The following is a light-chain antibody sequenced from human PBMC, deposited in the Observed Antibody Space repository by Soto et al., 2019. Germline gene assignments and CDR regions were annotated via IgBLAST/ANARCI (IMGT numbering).Light chain of an antibody. V-gene: IGKV3-20*01. CDR3: QQYGSSPIT. Sequence: IALTQSPGTLSLFQGETATLYCRASQSVSSATVAWYQQRPGQAPRLLIYRASSRATGIPDRFSGSGSGTDFTLTISRLEPEDFAVYYCQQYGSSPITFGQGTRLEIK. CDR1: QSVSSAT. J-gene: IGKJ5*01. CDR2: RAS.